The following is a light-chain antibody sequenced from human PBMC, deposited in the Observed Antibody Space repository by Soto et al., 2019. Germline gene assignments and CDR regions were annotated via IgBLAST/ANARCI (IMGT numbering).Light chain of an antibody. J-gene: IGLJ2*01. CDR3: SSYTSRSTYVV. CDR1: SRDVGGYNY. V-gene: IGLV2-14*01. Sequence: QSVLTQPASVSGSPGQSITISCTGTSRDVGGYNYVSWYQQHPGKAPKLMIYDVSNRPSGVSNRFSGSKSGNTASLTISGLQAEDEADYYCSSYTSRSTYVVFGGGTKVTVL. CDR2: DVS.